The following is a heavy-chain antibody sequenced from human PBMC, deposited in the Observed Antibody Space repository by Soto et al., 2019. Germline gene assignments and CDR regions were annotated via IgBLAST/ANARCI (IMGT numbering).Heavy chain of an antibody. CDR3: ASELYSTDRFDT. D-gene: IGHD6-13*01. V-gene: IGHV1-8*01. CDR2: MNPNSGNT. Sequence: QVQLVQSGAEVKKPGASVKVSCKASGYTFTSYDINWVRQATGQGLEWRGWMNPNSGNTGYAQKFQGRVTMSKNTDISKGYKELSSRRSYDAAVYYCASELYSTDRFDTWGQATKVTVSS. CDR1: GYTFTSYD. J-gene: IGHJ5*02.